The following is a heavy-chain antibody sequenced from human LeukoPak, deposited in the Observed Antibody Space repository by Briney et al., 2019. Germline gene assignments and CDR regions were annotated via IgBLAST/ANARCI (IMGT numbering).Heavy chain of an antibody. CDR2: INSDGSST. J-gene: IGHJ5*02. D-gene: IGHD3-3*01. Sequence: GGSLRLSCAASGFTFSSYWMHWVRQAPGKGLVWVSRINSDGSSTSYADSVKGRFTISRDNAKNTLYLQMNSLRAEDTAVYYCARVAESVLRFLEWSTGHTFDPWGQGTLVTVSS. V-gene: IGHV3-74*01. CDR1: GFTFSSYW. CDR3: ARVAESVLRFLEWSTGHTFDP.